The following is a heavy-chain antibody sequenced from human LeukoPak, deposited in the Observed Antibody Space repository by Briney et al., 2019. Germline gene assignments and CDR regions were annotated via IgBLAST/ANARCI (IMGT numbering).Heavy chain of an antibody. D-gene: IGHD3-22*01. CDR3: ARAYFHDSSGSFDS. V-gene: IGHV1-46*01. J-gene: IGHJ4*02. CDR1: GYTFTSYY. CDR2: INPTGGST. Sequence: ASVKVSCKASGYTFTSYYMHWVRQAPRQGLEWVGIINPTGGSTSYAQKFQGRVTMTRDMSTGTVYMELSSLRSEDTAVYYCARAYFHDSSGSFDSWGQGTLVTVSS.